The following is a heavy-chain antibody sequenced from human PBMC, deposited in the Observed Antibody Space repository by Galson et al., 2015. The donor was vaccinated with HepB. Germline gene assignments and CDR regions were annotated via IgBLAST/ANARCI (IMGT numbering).Heavy chain of an antibody. V-gene: IGHV5-10-1*01. D-gene: IGHD4-23*01. CDR2: IDPSDSDT. Sequence: QSGAEVKKPGESLRISCKGSGYSFANYWISWVRQMPGKGLEWMGTIDPSDSDTKYSPSFQGHVTISADKSISTVYLQWSSLKASDTAMYYCARHFHGGGAFDIWGQGTMVTVSS. CDR3: ARHFHGGGAFDI. J-gene: IGHJ3*02. CDR1: GYSFANYW.